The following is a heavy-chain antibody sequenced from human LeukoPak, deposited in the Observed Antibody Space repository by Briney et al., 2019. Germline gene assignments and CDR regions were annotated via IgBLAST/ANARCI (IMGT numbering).Heavy chain of an antibody. J-gene: IGHJ5*02. Sequence: PSETLSLTCTVSGGSISSCYWSWIRQPPGKGLEWIGYIYYSGSTNYNPSLKSRVTISVDTSKNQFSLKLSSVTAADTAVYYCARSNYDILTGYSPYNWFDPWGQGTLVTVSS. CDR2: IYYSGST. CDR1: GGSISSCY. D-gene: IGHD3-9*01. V-gene: IGHV4-59*01. CDR3: ARSNYDILTGYSPYNWFDP.